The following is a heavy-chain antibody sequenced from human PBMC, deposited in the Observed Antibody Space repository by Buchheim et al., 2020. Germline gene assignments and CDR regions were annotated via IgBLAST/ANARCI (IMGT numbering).Heavy chain of an antibody. Sequence: EVQLVESGGVLVQLGGSLRLSCAASGFMFSTYWMSWVRQAPGKGLEWVANIKQDGSEKNYVDSVEGRFTISRDNAKNSLDLQMNSLRVEDTGVYFCVRASSTVRAYYYGMDVWGQGTT. D-gene: IGHD4-11*01. CDR1: GFMFSTYW. CDR2: IKQDGSEK. CDR3: VRASSTVRAYYYGMDV. J-gene: IGHJ6*02. V-gene: IGHV3-7*04.